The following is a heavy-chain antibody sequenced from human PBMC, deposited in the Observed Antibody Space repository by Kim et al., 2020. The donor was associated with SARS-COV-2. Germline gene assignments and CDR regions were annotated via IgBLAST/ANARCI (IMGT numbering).Heavy chain of an antibody. D-gene: IGHD3-10*01. V-gene: IGHV4-34*01. CDR3: ARGPTLLWFGELPFGWFDP. J-gene: IGHJ5*02. Sequence: SRVTTSVDTSKNQFSLKLSSVTAADTAVYYCARGPTLLWFGELPFGWFDPWGQGTLVTVSS.